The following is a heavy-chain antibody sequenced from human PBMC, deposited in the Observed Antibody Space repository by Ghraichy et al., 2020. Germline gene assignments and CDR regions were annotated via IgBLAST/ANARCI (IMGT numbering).Heavy chain of an antibody. CDR1: GFTFSSYS. J-gene: IGHJ4*02. Sequence: LSLTCAASGFTFSSYSMNWVRQAPGKGLEWVSYISSRSDYIYYADSLKGQFTVSRDNADNSLFLQMNSLRAEDTAVYYCATTADYLYFDYWGQGTLVTVSS. CDR3: ATTADYLYFDY. V-gene: IGHV3-21*01. D-gene: IGHD4-11*01. CDR2: ISSRSDYI.